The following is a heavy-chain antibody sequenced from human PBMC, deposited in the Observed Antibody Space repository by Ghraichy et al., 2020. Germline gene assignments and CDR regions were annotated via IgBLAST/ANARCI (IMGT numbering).Heavy chain of an antibody. CDR1: GGSISSSSYY. CDR2: IYYSGTT. CDR3: ARPAPLRWPYHDAFDL. D-gene: IGHD4-23*01. V-gene: IGHV4-39*01. Sequence: SETLSLTCTVSGGSISSSSYYWGWIRQPPGKGLEWIGSIYYSGTTYYNPSLKSRVTISVDTSKNQFSLKLSSVTAADTAVYYCARPAPLRWPYHDAFDLWGQGTMVTVSS. J-gene: IGHJ3*01.